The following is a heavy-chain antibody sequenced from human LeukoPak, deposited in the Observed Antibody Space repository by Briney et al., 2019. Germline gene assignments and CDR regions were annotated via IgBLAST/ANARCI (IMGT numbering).Heavy chain of an antibody. CDR2: INPSGGST. CDR3: AREYCSSTSCYDAFDI. J-gene: IGHJ3*02. D-gene: IGHD2-2*01. V-gene: IGHV1-46*03. CDR1: GYTFTSYY. Sequence: ASVKVSCKASGYTFTSYYMHWVRQAPGQGFEWMGIINPSGGSTSYAKKFQGRVTMTRDTSTSTVYMELSSLRSEDTAVYYCAREYCSSTSCYDAFDIWGQGTMVTVSS.